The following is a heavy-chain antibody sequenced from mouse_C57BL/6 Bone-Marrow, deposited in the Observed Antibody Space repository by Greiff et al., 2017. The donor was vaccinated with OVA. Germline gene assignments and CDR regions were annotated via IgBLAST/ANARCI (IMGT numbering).Heavy chain of an antibody. CDR1: GYTFTSYG. J-gene: IGHJ3*01. CDR2: IHPNSGST. D-gene: IGHD2-3*01. CDR3: ADGYCVGFAY. V-gene: IGHV1-64*01. Sequence: QVQLQQPGAELVKPGASVKLSCKASGYTFTSYGMHWVKQRPGQGLEWIGMIHPNSGSTNYNEKVKSKATLTVDKSSSTAYMQLSSLTSEDSAVYYCADGYCVGFAYWGQGTLVTVSA.